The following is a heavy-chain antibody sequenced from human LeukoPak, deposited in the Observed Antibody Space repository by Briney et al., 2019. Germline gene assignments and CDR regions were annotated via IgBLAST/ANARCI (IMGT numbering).Heavy chain of an antibody. Sequence: SETLSLTCTVSGGSISSSSYYWGWIRQPPGKGLEWIGRIYYSGSTYYNPSLKSRVTISVDTSKNRFSLKLSSVTAADTAVYYCARRLRNGYIYEAFDIWGQGTMVTVSS. CDR3: ARRLRNGYIYEAFDI. V-gene: IGHV4-39*01. CDR2: IYYSGST. CDR1: GGSISSSSYY. D-gene: IGHD5-24*01. J-gene: IGHJ3*02.